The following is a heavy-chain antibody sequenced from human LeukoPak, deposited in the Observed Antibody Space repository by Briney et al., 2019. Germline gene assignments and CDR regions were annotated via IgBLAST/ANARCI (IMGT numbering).Heavy chain of an antibody. CDR1: GFTVSRSQ. CDR3: ARFSPTYYYDSSGYYSYYFDY. V-gene: IGHV3-66*01. CDR2: IYSGGST. J-gene: IGHJ4*02. Sequence: AGGSLRLSCAASGFTVSRSQMNWVRQAPGKGLEWVSVIYSGGSTYYADSVKGRFTISRDNSKNTLYLQMNSLRAEDTAVYYCARFSPTYYYDSSGYYSYYFDYWGQGTLVTVSS. D-gene: IGHD3-22*01.